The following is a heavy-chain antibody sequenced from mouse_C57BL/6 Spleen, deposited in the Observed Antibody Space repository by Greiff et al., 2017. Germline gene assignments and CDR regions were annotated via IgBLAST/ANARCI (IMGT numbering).Heavy chain of an antibody. D-gene: IGHD1-1*01. Sequence: VQLQQPGAELVMPGASVKLSCKASGYTFTSYWMHWVKQRPGQGLEWIGEIDPSDSYTNYNQKFKGKSTLTVDKSSSTAYMQLSSLTSEDSAVYYCAFDAHYGDYYAMDYWGQGTSVTVSS. V-gene: IGHV1-69*01. CDR2: IDPSDSYT. CDR3: AFDAHYGDYYAMDY. CDR1: GYTFTSYW. J-gene: IGHJ4*01.